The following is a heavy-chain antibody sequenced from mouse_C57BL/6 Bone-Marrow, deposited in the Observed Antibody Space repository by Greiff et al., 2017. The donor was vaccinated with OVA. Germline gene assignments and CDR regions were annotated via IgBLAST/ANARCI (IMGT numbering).Heavy chain of an antibody. CDR1: GFTFSSYG. Sequence: EVQLVESGGDLVKPGGSLKLSCAASGFTFSSYGMSWVRQTPDKRLEWVATISSGGSYTYYPDSVKGRFTISRDNAKNTLYLQMSSLKSEDTAMYYCARRGYYGSPWYFDVWGTGTTVTVSS. V-gene: IGHV5-6*01. J-gene: IGHJ1*03. D-gene: IGHD1-1*01. CDR2: ISSGGSYT. CDR3: ARRGYYGSPWYFDV.